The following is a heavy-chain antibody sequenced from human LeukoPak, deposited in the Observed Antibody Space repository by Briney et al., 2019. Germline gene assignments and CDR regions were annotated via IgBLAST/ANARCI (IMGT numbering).Heavy chain of an antibody. CDR1: GFSFSDAW. V-gene: IGHV3-69-1*01. CDR2: IRSSSET. D-gene: IGHD5-12*01. Sequence: GGSLRLSCAASGFSFSDAWMNWVRQAPGKGLEWVSRIRSSSETFYADSVKGRFTISRDNARNSLYLQMNNLRGEDTAIYYCARDAGNSGYGCDLWGQGTLVTVSS. J-gene: IGHJ5*02. CDR3: ARDAGNSGYGCDL.